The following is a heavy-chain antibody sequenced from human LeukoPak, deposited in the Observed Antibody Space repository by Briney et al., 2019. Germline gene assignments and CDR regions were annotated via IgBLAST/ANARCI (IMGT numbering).Heavy chain of an antibody. CDR1: GGSISSGGYY. V-gene: IGHV4-61*08. CDR3: ARVSRIFIGSSQVWYFDY. D-gene: IGHD6-13*01. J-gene: IGHJ4*02. Sequence: PSETLSLTCTVSGGSISSGGYYWSWIRQPLGKGLEWIGYIYYSGSTNYNLSLKSRVTVSVDTSKNQFSLKLSSVTAADTAVYYCARVSRIFIGSSQVWYFDYWGQGTLVTVSS. CDR2: IYYSGST.